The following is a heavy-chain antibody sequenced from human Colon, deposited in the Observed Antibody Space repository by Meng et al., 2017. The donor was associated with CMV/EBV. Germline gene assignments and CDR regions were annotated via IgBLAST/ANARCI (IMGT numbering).Heavy chain of an antibody. J-gene: IGHJ3*02. CDR2: IIPFLETS. V-gene: IGHV1-69*05. D-gene: IGHD1-1*01. CDR1: GDMFSRYA. CDR3: ARSRTQLERRDAFDI. Sequence: SGDMFSRYAISWVRQAPGQGLEWMGGIIPFLETSNYAQSLRGRVTITTDESTSIVFLEMNNLSSEDTAVYYCARSRTQLERRDAFDIWGQGTMVTVSS.